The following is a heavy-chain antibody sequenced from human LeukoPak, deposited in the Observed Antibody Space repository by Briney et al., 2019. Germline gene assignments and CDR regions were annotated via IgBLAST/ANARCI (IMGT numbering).Heavy chain of an antibody. CDR3: AREDIVATIDP. V-gene: IGHV4-59*01. CDR1: GGSISSYY. J-gene: IGHJ5*02. CDR2: IYYSGST. Sequence: SETLSLTCTVSGGSISSYYWSWIRQPPGKGLEWIGYIYYSGSTNYNPSLKSRVTISIDTSKNQFSLKLSSVTAADTAVYYCAREDIVATIDPWGQGTLVTVSS. D-gene: IGHD5-12*01.